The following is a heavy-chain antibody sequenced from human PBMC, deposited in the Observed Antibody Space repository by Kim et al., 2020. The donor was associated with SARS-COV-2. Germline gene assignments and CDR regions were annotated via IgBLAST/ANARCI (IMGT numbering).Heavy chain of an antibody. D-gene: IGHD3-10*01. V-gene: IGHV3-30*02. Sequence: VKGRFTISRDNSKNTLYLQMNSLRAEDTAVYYCAKDLGGGFGELLSNFDYWGQGTLVTVSS. CDR3: AKDLGGGFGELLSNFDY. J-gene: IGHJ4*02.